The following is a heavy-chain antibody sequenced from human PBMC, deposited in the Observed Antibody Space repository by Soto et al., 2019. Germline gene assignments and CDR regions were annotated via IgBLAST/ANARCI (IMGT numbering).Heavy chain of an antibody. D-gene: IGHD3-22*01. J-gene: IGHJ3*02. CDR1: GGSFSGYY. V-gene: IGHV4-34*01. CDR3: ARGATNHYDSSGGTGAFDI. Sequence: QVQLQQWGAGLLKPSETLSLTCAVYGGSFSGYYWSWIRQPPGKGLEWIGEINHSGSTNYNPSLKSRVTISVDTSKNQFSLKLSSVTAADTAVYYCARGATNHYDSSGGTGAFDIWGQVTMVTVSS. CDR2: INHSGST.